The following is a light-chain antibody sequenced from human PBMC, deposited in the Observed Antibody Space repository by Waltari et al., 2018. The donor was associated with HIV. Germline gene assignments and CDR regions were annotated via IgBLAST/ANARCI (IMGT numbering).Light chain of an antibody. J-gene: IGLJ2*01. CDR1: SNNIGSSS. V-gene: IGLV1-44*01. CDR3: SSWDYSLSAYVV. Sequence: QSALTQEASVSGTVGQKITLSCTGTSNNIGSSSVGCYQQISHGASKTVMFGNSLPSGIPDRFSGSKSGTTASLTISGLQPEDEADYYCSSWDYSLSAYVVFGGGTKLTVL. CDR2: GNS.